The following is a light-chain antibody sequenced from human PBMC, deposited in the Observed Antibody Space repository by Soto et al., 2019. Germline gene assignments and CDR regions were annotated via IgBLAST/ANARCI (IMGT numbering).Light chain of an antibody. Sequence: EIVLTQSPATLSSFPGDRVTLSCRASQYINTRLAWYQHRPGQAPRLLIYQTSIRAAGIPARFSGSGSGTEFTLTISSLQSEDFALYYCHQYENWPQTFGQGTKVDIK. V-gene: IGKV3D-15*01. CDR2: QTS. J-gene: IGKJ1*01. CDR3: HQYENWPQT. CDR1: QYINTR.